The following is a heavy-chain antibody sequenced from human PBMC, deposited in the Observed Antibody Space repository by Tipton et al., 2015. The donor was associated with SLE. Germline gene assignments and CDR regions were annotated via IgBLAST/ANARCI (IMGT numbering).Heavy chain of an antibody. CDR3: ARRAYCSTASCSEGYYFYMDV. J-gene: IGHJ6*03. V-gene: IGHV3-33*08. D-gene: IGHD2-2*01. Sequence: SLRLSCAASGFTFSNNWMTWVRQAPGKGLEWVALIWHDGSHQHYADSVKGRFTISRDDSKNTVYLQMNGLRVEDTAVYFCARRAYCSTASCSEGYYFYMDVWGKGTTVTVSS. CDR1: GFTFSNNW. CDR2: IWHDGSHQ.